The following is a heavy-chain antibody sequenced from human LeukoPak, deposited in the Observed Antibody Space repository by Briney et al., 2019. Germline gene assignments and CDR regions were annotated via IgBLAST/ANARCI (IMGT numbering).Heavy chain of an antibody. J-gene: IGHJ4*02. CDR3: ARYSDDSSVDY. CDR1: GGSISSGGYS. Sequence: SETLSLTCAVSGGSISSGGYSWSWIRQPPGKGLEWIGYIYHSGSTYYNPSLKSRVTISVDRSKNQFSLKLSSVTAADTAVYYCARYSDDSSVDYWGQGTLVTVSS. CDR2: IYHSGST. D-gene: IGHD3-22*01. V-gene: IGHV4-30-2*01.